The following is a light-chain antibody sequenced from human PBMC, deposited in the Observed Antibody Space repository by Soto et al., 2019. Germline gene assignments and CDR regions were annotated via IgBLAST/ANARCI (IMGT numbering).Light chain of an antibody. Sequence: IGLTQSPGTLSLSPGERATLSCRASQSVSSSYLAWYQQKPGQAPRLLIYGASSRATGIPDRFSGSGSGTDFTLTISRLEPEDFAVYYCQQYGSSPLTFGGGTKVESK. J-gene: IGKJ4*01. CDR1: QSVSSSY. CDR3: QQYGSSPLT. V-gene: IGKV3-20*01. CDR2: GAS.